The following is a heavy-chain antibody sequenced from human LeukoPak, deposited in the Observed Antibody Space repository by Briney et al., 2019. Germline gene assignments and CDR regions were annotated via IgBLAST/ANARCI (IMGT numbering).Heavy chain of an antibody. V-gene: IGHV1-18*01. CDR1: GYIFTSYG. CDR3: VRDIQWRFDP. Sequence: ASVKVSCKASGYIFTSYGISWVRQAPGQGLEWMGWISTNKGNTNYAQRLQGRVTMTTDTSTSKAYMELRSLRSDDTAIYYCVRDIQWRFDPWGQGTLVTVSS. J-gene: IGHJ5*02. CDR2: ISTNKGNT. D-gene: IGHD2-8*01.